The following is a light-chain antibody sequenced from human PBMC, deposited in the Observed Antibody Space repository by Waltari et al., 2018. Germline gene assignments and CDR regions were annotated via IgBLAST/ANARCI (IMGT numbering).Light chain of an antibody. V-gene: IGLV4-69*01. CDR1: SGHSSYT. CDR2: VNSDGSH. CDR3: QTWGTGIHVV. Sequence: QLVLTQSPSASASLGASVKLTCTLSSGHSSYTIAWHQQQPEKGPRYLMKVNSDGSHSQGDGIPDRFSGSSSGAERYLTISSLQSEDEADYYCQTWGTGIHVVFGGGTKLTVL. J-gene: IGLJ2*01.